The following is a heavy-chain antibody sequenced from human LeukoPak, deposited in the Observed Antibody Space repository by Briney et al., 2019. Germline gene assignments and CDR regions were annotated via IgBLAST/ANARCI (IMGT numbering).Heavy chain of an antibody. J-gene: IGHJ5*02. CDR2: ISAYNGNT. D-gene: IGHD3-10*01. V-gene: IGHV1-18*01. CDR1: GYTFTSYG. Sequence: ASVKVSCKASGYTFTSYGISWVRQAPGQGLEWMGWISAYNGNTNYAQKLHGRVTMTTDTSTSTAYMELRSLRSDDTAVYYCARRWAMVRGVIGNWFDPWGQGTLVTVSS. CDR3: ARRWAMVRGVIGNWFDP.